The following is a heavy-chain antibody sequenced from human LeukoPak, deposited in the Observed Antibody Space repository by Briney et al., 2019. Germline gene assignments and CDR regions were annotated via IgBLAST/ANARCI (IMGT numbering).Heavy chain of an antibody. D-gene: IGHD3-22*01. CDR2: ISGSGDNT. CDR1: GFTFSSYA. V-gene: IGHV3-23*01. Sequence: RSGGSLRLSYAASGFTFSSYAMSWVRQAPGKGLEWVSGISGSGDNTYYADSVKGRFTISRDNSKNTLYVQVNSLGTEDTAAYYCAKGSYYDSSGSFYFDYWGQGTLVTVSS. CDR3: AKGSYYDSSGSFYFDY. J-gene: IGHJ4*02.